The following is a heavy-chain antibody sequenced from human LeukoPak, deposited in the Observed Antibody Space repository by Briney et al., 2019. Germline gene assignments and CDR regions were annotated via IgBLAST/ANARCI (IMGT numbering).Heavy chain of an antibody. CDR1: GGTFSSYA. CDR2: IIPIFGTA. V-gene: IGHV1-69*01. J-gene: IGHJ4*02. D-gene: IGHD4-17*01. Sequence: SVKVSCKASGGTFSSYAISWVRQAPGQGLEWMGGIIPIFGTANYAQKFQGRVTITADESTSTAYMELSSLRSEDTAVYYCARDAPHDYGDYGWGQGTLVTVSS. CDR3: ARDAPHDYGDYG.